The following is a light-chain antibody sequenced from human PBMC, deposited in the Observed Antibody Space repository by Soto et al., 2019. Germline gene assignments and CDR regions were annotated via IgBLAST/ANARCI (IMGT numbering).Light chain of an antibody. J-gene: IGKJ1*01. CDR2: KAS. V-gene: IGKV1-5*03. CDR3: QHYNSYSEA. CDR1: QTISSW. Sequence: DIPLTQSPAAMSGSVGDRVTITCRASQTISSWLAWYQQKPGKAPKLLIYKASTLKSGVPSRFSGSGSGTEFTLTISSLQPDEFATYYCQHYNSYSEAVGQGTKVDIK.